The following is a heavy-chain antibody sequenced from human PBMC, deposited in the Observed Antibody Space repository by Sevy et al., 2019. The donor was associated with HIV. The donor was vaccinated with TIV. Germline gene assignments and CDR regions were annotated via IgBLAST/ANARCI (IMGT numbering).Heavy chain of an antibody. CDR2: ISVYNGNT. D-gene: IGHD3-9*01. CDR1: GYTFTSYG. J-gene: IGHJ4*02. V-gene: IGHV1-18*01. Sequence: ASVKVSCKASGYTFTSYGISWARQAPGQGLEWMGWISVYNGNTNYAQKLQARVTMTTDPSTSTAYMELRSLRSDETAVYYCARAGYYSGFYDILTGLDYWGQGTLVTVSS. CDR3: ARAGYYSGFYDILTGLDY.